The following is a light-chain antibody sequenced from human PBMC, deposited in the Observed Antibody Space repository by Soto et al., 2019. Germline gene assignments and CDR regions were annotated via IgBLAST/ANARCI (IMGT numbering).Light chain of an antibody. CDR1: QSVSSY. Sequence: EIVLTQSPATLSLSPGERATLSCRASQSVSSYLAWYQQKPGQAPRLLIYDASNRATGIPARFSGSGSGTDFPPTISIQDPEYFAVYCCQQSSNCPVTFGQGTKVEIK. V-gene: IGKV3-11*01. CDR2: DAS. J-gene: IGKJ1*01. CDR3: QQSSNCPVT.